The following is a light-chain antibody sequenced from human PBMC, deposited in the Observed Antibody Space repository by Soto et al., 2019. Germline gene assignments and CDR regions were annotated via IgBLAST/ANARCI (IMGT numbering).Light chain of an antibody. Sequence: EIVMTQSPATLSVSPGERATLSCRASQSVSSKLARFQQKPGQAPSLLIYGVSTRATGVPVRFSGSGSGTEFTLTINSLQSEDFAVYYCQQYNNWPHTFGQGTKVDIK. CDR2: GVS. J-gene: IGKJ2*01. CDR1: QSVSSK. CDR3: QQYNNWPHT. V-gene: IGKV3-15*01.